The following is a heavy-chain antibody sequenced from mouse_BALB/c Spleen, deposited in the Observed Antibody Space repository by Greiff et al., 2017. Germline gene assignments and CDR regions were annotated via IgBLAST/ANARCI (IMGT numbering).Heavy chain of an antibody. CDR3: ARHEGNYVYYFDY. CDR1: GFTFSSYG. D-gene: IGHD2-1*01. J-gene: IGHJ2*01. CDR2: ISSGGSYT. Sequence: DVKLVESGGDLVKPGGSLKLSCAASGFTFSSYGMSWVRQTPDKRLEWVATISSGGSYTYYPDSVKGRFTISRDNAKNTLYLQMSSLKSEDTAMYYCARHEGNYVYYFDYWGQGTTLTVSS. V-gene: IGHV5-6*02.